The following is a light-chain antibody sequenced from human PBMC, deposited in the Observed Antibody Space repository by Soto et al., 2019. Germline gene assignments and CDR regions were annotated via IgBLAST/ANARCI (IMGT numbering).Light chain of an antibody. V-gene: IGKV1-5*01. Sequence: DIQMTQSPSTLSASVGDRVTVTCRASQSLNRWLAWYRQRPGKAPKLLIYDASELESGVPSRFSGSGSGTEFTLTISSLQPDDFATYYCQQYNSFPYIFGQGTKLEIK. J-gene: IGKJ2*01. CDR3: QQYNSFPYI. CDR1: QSLNRW. CDR2: DAS.